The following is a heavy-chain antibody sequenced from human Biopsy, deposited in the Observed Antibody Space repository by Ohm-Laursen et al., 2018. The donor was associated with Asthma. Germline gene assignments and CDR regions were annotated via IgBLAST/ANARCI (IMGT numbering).Heavy chain of an antibody. CDR1: GGTFSNFA. J-gene: IGHJ6*02. Sequence: SSVKVSCNAPGGTFSNFAISWVRQAPGQGLEWLGGIMTVFGTTNYAQKFQGRVTITAVESTSTAYMEVTSLRSEDTAIYYCARCQVGYSSGWSLLLKKIYYSGMDVWGQGTAVTVSS. D-gene: IGHD6-19*01. CDR3: ARCQVGYSSGWSLLLKKIYYSGMDV. V-gene: IGHV1-69*01. CDR2: IMTVFGTT.